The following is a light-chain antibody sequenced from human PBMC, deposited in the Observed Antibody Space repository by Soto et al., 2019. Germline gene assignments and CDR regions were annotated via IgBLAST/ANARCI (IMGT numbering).Light chain of an antibody. CDR1: SSDVGGYNY. Sequence: QSALTQPASVSGSPGQSITISCTGTSSDVGGYNYVSWYQQHPGKAPRFVIYDVTNRPSGVSNRXSGSKSGNTASLTISGLQAEDEADYYCSSYTTSNTRQVVFGTGTKLTVL. CDR3: SSYTTSNTRQVV. CDR2: DVT. J-gene: IGLJ1*01. V-gene: IGLV2-14*01.